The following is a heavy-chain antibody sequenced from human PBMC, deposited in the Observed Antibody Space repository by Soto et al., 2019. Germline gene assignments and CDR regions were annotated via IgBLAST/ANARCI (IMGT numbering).Heavy chain of an antibody. J-gene: IGHJ4*02. CDR1: GYTFSRNG. V-gene: IGHV3-33*01. CDR3: ARETPRAGGAVAGTLLIGAVY. CDR2: IWYDGSNK. D-gene: IGHD6-19*01. Sequence: PGGSLRLSCAASGYTFSRNGMHWVREAPGKGLEWMAVIWYDGSNKYYADSVKGRFTISRDNSKNTLYLQMNSLRAEDTAVYYCARETPRAGGAVAGTLLIGAVYWGQGTLVTVSS.